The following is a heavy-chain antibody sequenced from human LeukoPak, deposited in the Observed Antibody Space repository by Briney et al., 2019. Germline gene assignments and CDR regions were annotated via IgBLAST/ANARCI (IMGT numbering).Heavy chain of an antibody. CDR3: ARGRVQKIYYYYYGMDV. CDR2: IYYSGST. D-gene: IGHD3-10*01. J-gene: IGHJ6*02. CDR1: GGSISSSSYY. V-gene: IGHV4-39*01. Sequence: SETLSLTCTVSGGSISSSSYYWGWIRQPPGKGLEWIGSIYYSGSTYYNPSLKSRVTISVDTSKNQFSLKLSSVTAADTAVYYCARGRVQKIYYYYYGMDVWGQGTTVTVSS.